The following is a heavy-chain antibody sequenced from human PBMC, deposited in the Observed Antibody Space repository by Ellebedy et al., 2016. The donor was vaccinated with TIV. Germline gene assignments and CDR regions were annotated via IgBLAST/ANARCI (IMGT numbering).Heavy chain of an antibody. V-gene: IGHV4-59*01. CDR3: ATESQNSNGWFGL. CDR2: VYYIGTT. J-gene: IGHJ5*02. CDR1: GRSIDSNY. Sequence: SETLSLTXSVSGRSIDSNYWTWIRQSPATLPARIGYVYYIGTTNYNPSLKSRVSMSVDTSKNQFSLRLTSVIAADAAMYYCATESQNSNGWFGLWGQGTLVTVSS. D-gene: IGHD3-22*01.